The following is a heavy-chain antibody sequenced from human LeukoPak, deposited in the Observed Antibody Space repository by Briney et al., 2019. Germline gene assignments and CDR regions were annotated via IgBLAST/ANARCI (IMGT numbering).Heavy chain of an antibody. Sequence: PGGSLRLSCAASGFTFSTYEINWVRQAPGKGLEWLSHISTSGSSIHYADSVKGRFTISRDNAKNSLYLQMNSLRAEDTAVYYCARDPNYYDSSGYPKLDYWGQGTLVTVSS. CDR2: ISTSGSSI. CDR3: ARDPNYYDSSGYPKLDY. D-gene: IGHD3-22*01. V-gene: IGHV3-48*03. CDR1: GFTFSTYE. J-gene: IGHJ4*02.